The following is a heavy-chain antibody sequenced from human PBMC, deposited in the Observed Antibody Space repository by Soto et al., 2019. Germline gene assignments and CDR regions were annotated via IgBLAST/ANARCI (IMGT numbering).Heavy chain of an antibody. D-gene: IGHD1-26*01. CDR3: AKDYIVGAHWYFAL. V-gene: IGHV3-23*01. Sequence: GGSLRLSCAASGFTFSAYAMSWVRQAPGEGLEWLSNISEDGGQANYADSVKGRFTISRDNSKNTLYLQMSSLRAEDTALYYCAKDYIVGAHWYFALCGRGTLVTVSS. CDR2: ISEDGGQA. J-gene: IGHJ2*01. CDR1: GFTFSAYA.